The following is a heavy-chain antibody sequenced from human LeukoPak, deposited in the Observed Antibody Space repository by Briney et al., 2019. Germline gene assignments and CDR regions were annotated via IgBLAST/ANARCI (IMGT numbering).Heavy chain of an antibody. CDR2: ISAYNGNT. CDR3: ARDGNYYDSSGYYFYYYYGMDV. D-gene: IGHD3-22*01. V-gene: IGHV1-18*04. J-gene: IGHJ6*02. CDR1: GYTFTDYY. Sequence: GASVKISCKASGYTFTDYYMHWVQQAPGQGLEWMGWISAYNGNTNYAQKLQGRVTMTTDTSTSTAYMELRSLRSDDTAVYYCARDGNYYDSSGYYFYYYYGMDVWGQGTTVTVSS.